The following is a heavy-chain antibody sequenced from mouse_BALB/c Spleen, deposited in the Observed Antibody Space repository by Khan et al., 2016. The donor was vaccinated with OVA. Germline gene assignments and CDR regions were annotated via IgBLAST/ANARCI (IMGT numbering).Heavy chain of an antibody. CDR3: PNPRQLGLMGWFTY. D-gene: IGHD3-2*01. Sequence: QLVQSGAELVRPGASVKISCKAFGYTFTNHHINWVKQRPGQGLDWIGYINPYNDYTNYNQKFKGKATLTVDTSSSTAYMELSSLTSEDSAVYYCPNPRQLGLMGWFTYWGQGTLVTVSA. CDR2: INPYNDYT. J-gene: IGHJ3*01. V-gene: IGHV1S45*01. CDR1: GYTFTNHH.